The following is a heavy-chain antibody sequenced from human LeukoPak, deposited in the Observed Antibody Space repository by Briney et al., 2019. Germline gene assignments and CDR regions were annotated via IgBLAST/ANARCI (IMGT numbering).Heavy chain of an antibody. V-gene: IGHV7-4-1*01. CDR1: GYTFTSYD. J-gene: IGHJ6*02. CDR2: INTNTGNP. Sequence: GASVKVSCKASGYTFTSYDINWVRQAPGQGLEWMGWINTNTGNPTYAQGFTGRFVFSLDTSVSTAYLQICSLKAEDTAVYYCAREFKWLGRYYYYYYGMDVWGQGTTVTVSS. CDR3: AREFKWLGRYYYYYYGMDV. D-gene: IGHD6-19*01.